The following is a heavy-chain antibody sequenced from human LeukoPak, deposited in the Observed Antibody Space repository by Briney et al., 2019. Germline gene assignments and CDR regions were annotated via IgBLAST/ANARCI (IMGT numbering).Heavy chain of an antibody. CDR3: ARAPYYYGSGSYYNRGGY. CDR2: ISSSSSYI. Sequence: PGGSLRLSCAASGFTFSSYSMNWVRQAPGKGLEWVSSISSSSSYIYYADSVKGRFTISRDNAKNSLYLQMNSLRAEDTAVYYCARAPYYYGSGSYYNRGGYWGQGTLVTVSS. J-gene: IGHJ4*02. CDR1: GFTFSSYS. D-gene: IGHD3-10*01. V-gene: IGHV3-21*01.